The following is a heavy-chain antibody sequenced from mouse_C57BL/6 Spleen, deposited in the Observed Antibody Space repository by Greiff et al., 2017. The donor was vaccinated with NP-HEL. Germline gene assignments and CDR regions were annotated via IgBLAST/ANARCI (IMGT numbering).Heavy chain of an antibody. J-gene: IGHJ2*01. D-gene: IGHD1-1*02. V-gene: IGHV1-26*01. Sequence: EVQLQQSGPELVKPGASVKISCKASGYTFTDYYMNWVKQSHGKSLEWIGDINPNNGGTSYNQKFKGKATLTVDKSSSTAYMELRSLTSEDAAVYYCARFGVILSSYYYDYWGQGTTLTVSS. CDR3: ARFGVILSSYYYDY. CDR2: INPNNGGT. CDR1: GYTFTDYY.